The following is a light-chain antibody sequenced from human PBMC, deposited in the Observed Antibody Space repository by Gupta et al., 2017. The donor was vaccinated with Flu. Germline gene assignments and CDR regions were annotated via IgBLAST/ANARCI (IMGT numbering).Light chain of an antibody. CDR1: QSVSRQ. Sequence: SAPLSCRASQSVSRQLAWYQQKSGQAPRLLIYDAFTRATCIPARFSGSGSGTEFTLTISSLQSEDFAVYYCQQYNDWPLYTFGQGTKLEIK. J-gene: IGKJ2*01. CDR2: DAF. V-gene: IGKV3-15*01. CDR3: QQYNDWPLYT.